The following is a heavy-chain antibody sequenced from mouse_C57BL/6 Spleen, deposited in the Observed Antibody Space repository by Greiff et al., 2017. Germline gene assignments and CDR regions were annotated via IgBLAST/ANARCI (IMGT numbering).Heavy chain of an antibody. CDR2: ISSGSSTI. J-gene: IGHJ2*01. CDR1: GFTFSDYG. D-gene: IGHD4-1*01. Sequence: EVHLVESGGGLVKPGGSLKLSCAASGFTFSDYGMHWVRQAPEKGLEWVAYISSGSSTIYYADTVKGRFTISRDNAKNTLFLQMTSLRSEDTAMYYCARPELGWGYFDYWGQGTTLTVSS. V-gene: IGHV5-17*01. CDR3: ARPELGWGYFDY.